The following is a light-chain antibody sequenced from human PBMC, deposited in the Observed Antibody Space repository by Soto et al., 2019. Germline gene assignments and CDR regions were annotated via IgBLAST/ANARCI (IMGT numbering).Light chain of an antibody. V-gene: IGLV1-40*01. J-gene: IGLJ2*01. CDR2: GNS. CDR1: SSNIGAGYD. CDR3: QSYDSSLSGSHVV. Sequence: QSVLTQPPSVSGAPGQRVTISCTGSSSNIGAGYDVHWYQPLPGTAPKLLIYGNSNRPSGVPDRFSGSKSGTSASLAITGLQAEDEADYYCQSYDSSLSGSHVVFGGGTTLTVL.